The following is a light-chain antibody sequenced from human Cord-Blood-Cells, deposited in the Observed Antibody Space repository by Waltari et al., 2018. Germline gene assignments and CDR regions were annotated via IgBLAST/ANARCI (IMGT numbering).Light chain of an antibody. J-gene: IGLJ3*02. Sequence: SYELTQPPSVSVSPGQTASITCPGDKLGDKYACWYQQKPGQSPVLVIYQDSKRPSGIPERFSGSNSGNTATLTISGTQAMDKADYYCQAWDSSTWVFGGGTKLTVL. CDR2: QDS. V-gene: IGLV3-1*01. CDR1: KLGDKY. CDR3: QAWDSSTWV.